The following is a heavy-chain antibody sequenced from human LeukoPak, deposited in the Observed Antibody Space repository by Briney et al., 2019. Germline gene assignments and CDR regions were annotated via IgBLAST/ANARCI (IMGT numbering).Heavy chain of an antibody. CDR3: ARSTPLLRYFDWSPVGRAFDI. CDR2: IYYSGST. V-gene: IGHV4-39*07. J-gene: IGHJ3*02. D-gene: IGHD3-9*01. CDR1: GGSISSSSYY. Sequence: SETLSLTCTVSGGSISSSSYYWGWIRQPPGKGLEWIGSIYYSGSTYYNPSLKSRVTISVDTSKNQFSLKLSSVTAADTAVYYCARSTPLLRYFDWSPVGRAFDIWGQGTMVTVSS.